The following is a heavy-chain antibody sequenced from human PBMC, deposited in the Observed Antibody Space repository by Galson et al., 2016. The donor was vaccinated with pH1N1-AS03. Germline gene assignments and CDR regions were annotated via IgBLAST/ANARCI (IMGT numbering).Heavy chain of an antibody. Sequence: SLRLSCAASGFNFASYSMNWVRQAPGRGLEWVSATSSSGGSTYYAESVKGRFTISRDYSKNTVDLQMNSLRAEDTAVYYCAKDRNDYRLHYFSGSDVWGQGTTVIVSS. CDR1: GFNFASYS. J-gene: IGHJ6*02. CDR2: TSSSGGST. V-gene: IGHV3-23*01. D-gene: IGHD1-1*01. CDR3: AKDRNDYRLHYFSGSDV.